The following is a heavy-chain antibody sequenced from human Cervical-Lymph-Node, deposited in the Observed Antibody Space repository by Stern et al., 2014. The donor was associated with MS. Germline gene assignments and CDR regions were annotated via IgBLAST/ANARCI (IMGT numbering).Heavy chain of an antibody. D-gene: IGHD3-3*01. CDR3: ARGIITIFAGAFDI. CDR2: IWYDGSNK. J-gene: IGHJ3*02. CDR1: GFTFSSYG. Sequence: VQLVESGGGVVQPGRSLRLSCAASGFTFSSYGMHWVRQAPGKGLEWVAVIWYDGSNKYYADSVKGRFTISRDNSKNTLYLQMNSLRAEDTAVYYCARGIITIFAGAFDIWGQGTMVTVSS. V-gene: IGHV3-33*01.